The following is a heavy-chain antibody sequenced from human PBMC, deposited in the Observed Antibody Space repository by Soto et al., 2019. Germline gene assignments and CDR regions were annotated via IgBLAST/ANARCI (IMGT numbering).Heavy chain of an antibody. V-gene: IGHV4-31*03. D-gene: IGHD3-16*01. CDR3: ARVGADRRFDP. J-gene: IGHJ5*02. Sequence: PSETLSLTCTVSGGSISSGGYYWSWIRQHPGKGLEWIGYIYYSGSTYYNPSLKSRVTISVDTPKNQFSLKLSSVTAADTAVYYCARVGADRRFDPWGQGTLVTVSS. CDR1: GGSISSGGYY. CDR2: IYYSGST.